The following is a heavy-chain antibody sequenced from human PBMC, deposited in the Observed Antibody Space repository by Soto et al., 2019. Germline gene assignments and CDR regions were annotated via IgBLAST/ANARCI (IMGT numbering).Heavy chain of an antibody. V-gene: IGHV4-31*03. CDR2: IYYSGST. Sequence: QVQLQESGPGLVKPSQTLSLTCTVSGGSISSGGYYWSWICQHPGKGLEWIGYIYYSGSTYYNPSLKSRVTISVDTSKNQFSLKLSSVTAADTAVYYCARDNVAGTVWYFDLWGRGTLVTVSS. J-gene: IGHJ2*01. CDR1: GGSISSGGYY. D-gene: IGHD6-19*01. CDR3: ARDNVAGTVWYFDL.